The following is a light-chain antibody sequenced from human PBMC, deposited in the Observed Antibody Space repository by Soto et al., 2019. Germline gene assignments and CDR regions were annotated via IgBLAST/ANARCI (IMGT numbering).Light chain of an antibody. V-gene: IGKV3-15*01. J-gene: IGKJ5*01. CDR3: QEYNNWPPIT. Sequence: EIVMTQSPATLSVSPGERATLSCRASQSVSSNLAWYQQKPGQAPRLLIYGASTSATGIPARFSGTGSWTEFTLTISSLQSEDCTVYYCQEYNNWPPITFGQGTRLEIK. CDR1: QSVSSN. CDR2: GAS.